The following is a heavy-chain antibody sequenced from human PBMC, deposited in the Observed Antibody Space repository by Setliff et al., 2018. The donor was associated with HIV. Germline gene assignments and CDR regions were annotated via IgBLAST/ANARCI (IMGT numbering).Heavy chain of an antibody. J-gene: IGHJ6*03. CDR1: GRSFSDYS. D-gene: IGHD6-13*01. CDR2: INHSGST. V-gene: IGHV4-34*01. CDR3: ARATTGYSSIWYRNGLTYYYYMDV. Sequence: SETLSLTCAVYGRSFSDYSWTWIRQPPGRGLEWIGEINHSGSTSYNPSLKSRVSMSVDTSKNQFSLKLSSVTAADTAIFYCARATTGYSSIWYRNGLTYYYYMDVWGRGTKVTVSS.